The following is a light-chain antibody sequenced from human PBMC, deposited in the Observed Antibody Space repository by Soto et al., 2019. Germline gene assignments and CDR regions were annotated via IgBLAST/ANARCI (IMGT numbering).Light chain of an antibody. Sequence: DIVMTQSPVSLSVSLGERATINCKSSQTVFHSSYNKDFLAWYQQKPGQPPKLLFYWASTRETGVPARVSGGGSGTDFSLTISSLQAEDVAVYYCQQYYSSLTFGQGTKLEIK. CDR2: WAS. CDR3: QQYYSSLT. J-gene: IGKJ2*01. V-gene: IGKV4-1*01. CDR1: QTVFHSSYNKDF.